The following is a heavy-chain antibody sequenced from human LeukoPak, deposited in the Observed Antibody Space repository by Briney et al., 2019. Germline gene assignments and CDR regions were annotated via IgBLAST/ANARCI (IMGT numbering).Heavy chain of an antibody. CDR3: ARAATGDGWFDP. CDR1: GFTVSSNY. D-gene: IGHD7-27*01. V-gene: IGHV3-53*01. J-gene: IGHJ5*02. CDR2: IYSGGST. Sequence: GGSLRLSCAASGFTVSSNYMSWVRQAPGKGLEWVSVIYSGGSTYYADSVKGRFTISRDNSKNTLYLQMNSLRAEDTAVYYCARAATGDGWFDPWGQGTLVTVSS.